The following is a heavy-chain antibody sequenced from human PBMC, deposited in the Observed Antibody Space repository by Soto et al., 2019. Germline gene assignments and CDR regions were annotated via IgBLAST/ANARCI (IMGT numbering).Heavy chain of an antibody. CDR1: GFTFSRVN. V-gene: IGHV3-21*01. CDR3: ARVAY. J-gene: IGHJ4*02. Sequence: VGPLSLSWEASGFTFSRVNMNWVRQVPGKGLEWVASISSGSSDTWYADSVKGRFIISRDNAQNSLFLQMNTLRPEDTAMYYCARVAYWGPGTQVTVSS. CDR2: ISSGSSDT.